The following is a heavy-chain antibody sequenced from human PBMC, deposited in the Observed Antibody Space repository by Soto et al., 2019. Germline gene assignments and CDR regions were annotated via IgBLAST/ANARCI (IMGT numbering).Heavy chain of an antibody. J-gene: IGHJ4*02. D-gene: IGHD1-26*01. CDR2: INTYNGNI. V-gene: IGHV1-18*01. CDR3: ARDRGGYKYFDY. Sequence: QVQLVQSGAEVKKPRASVKVSCKVSGYTFASDGISWARQAPGQGLEWLGWINTYNGNINYAQKLQGRVTMTTDTSTSTAYLELRSRRSDDTDLYYCARDRGGYKYFDYWGQSTLVTVS. CDR1: GYTFASDG.